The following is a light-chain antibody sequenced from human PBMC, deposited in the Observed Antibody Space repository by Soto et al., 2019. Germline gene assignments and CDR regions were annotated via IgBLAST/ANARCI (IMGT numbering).Light chain of an antibody. J-gene: IGKJ5*01. Sequence: EIVLTQSPGTLSLSPGERATLSCRASQSVSSSYLAWYQQKPGQAPRLLIYGASTRATGIPARFSGSGSGTEFTLTISSLQSEDFAVYYCQQYNNWPPNNFGQGTRLEIK. V-gene: IGKV3-15*01. CDR1: QSVSSSY. CDR2: GAS. CDR3: QQYNNWPPNN.